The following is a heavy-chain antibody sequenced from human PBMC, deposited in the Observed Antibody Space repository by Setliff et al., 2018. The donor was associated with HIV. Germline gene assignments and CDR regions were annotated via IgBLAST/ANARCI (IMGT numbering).Heavy chain of an antibody. V-gene: IGHV1-18*01. CDR1: GYSFPTYG. CDR2: ISAYNGDT. D-gene: IGHD6-13*01. CDR3: VRDERRVAAGSLHYFDY. Sequence: ASVKVSCKASGYSFPTYGISWVRQAPGQGLEWMGWISAYNGDTNAAPHLEDRITMTAEKSASTAYMELRSLTSDDTAVYYCVRDERRVAAGSLHYFDYWGQGTLVTVSS. J-gene: IGHJ4*02.